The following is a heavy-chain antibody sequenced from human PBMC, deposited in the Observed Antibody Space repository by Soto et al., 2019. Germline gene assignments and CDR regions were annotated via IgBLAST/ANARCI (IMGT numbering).Heavy chain of an antibody. J-gene: IGHJ4*02. D-gene: IGHD2-2*01. V-gene: IGHV4-59*08. CDR1: GGSISSYY. Sequence: SETLSLTCTVSGGSISSYYWSWIRQPPGKGLEWIGYIYYSGSTNYNPSLKSRVIISVDTSKNQFSLKLSSVTAADTAFYYCARRAEALHCNSTSCSRIFYFDYWGQGTLVTVSS. CDR3: ARRAEALHCNSTSCSRIFYFDY. CDR2: IYYSGST.